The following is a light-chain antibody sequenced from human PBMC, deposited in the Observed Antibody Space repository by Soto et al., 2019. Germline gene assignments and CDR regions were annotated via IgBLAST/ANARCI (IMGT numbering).Light chain of an antibody. CDR2: DAS. CDR3: HQYYKWPQT. CDR1: QSVRSK. V-gene: IGKV3-15*01. J-gene: IGKJ1*01. Sequence: EIVMTQSPATLSVSLGERATLSCRASQSVRSKLAWYQQKPGQAPRLLIFDASTRATGFPARYSGSGSGTEFTLTISSLQSEDFAVYYCHQYYKWPQTFGQGTKVEIK.